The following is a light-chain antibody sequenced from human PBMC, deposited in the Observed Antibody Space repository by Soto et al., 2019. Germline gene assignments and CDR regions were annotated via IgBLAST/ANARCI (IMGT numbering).Light chain of an antibody. CDR2: EVS. CDR3: SSYTTSSTHWV. V-gene: IGLV2-14*01. J-gene: IGLJ3*02. Sequence: QSVLTQPASVSGSPGQSITISCTGTSSDVGGYNYVSWYQQHRGKAPKLMIYEVSNRPSGVSNRFSGSKSGNTASLTISGLQAEDGADYYCSSYTTSSTHWVFGGGTKLTVL. CDR1: SSDVGGYNY.